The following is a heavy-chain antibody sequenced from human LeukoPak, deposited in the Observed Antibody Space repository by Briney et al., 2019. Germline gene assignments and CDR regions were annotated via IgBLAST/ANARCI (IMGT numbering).Heavy chain of an antibody. CDR1: GGSISSGGYS. CDR3: ARAEIAAAIDY. Sequence: SQTLSLTCAVSGGSISSGGYSWSWIRQPPGKGLEWIGEINHSGSTNYNPSLKSRVTISVDTSKNQFSLKLSSVTAADTAVYYCARAEIAAAIDYWGQGTLVTVSS. CDR2: INHSGST. V-gene: IGHV4-30-2*01. D-gene: IGHD6-13*01. J-gene: IGHJ4*02.